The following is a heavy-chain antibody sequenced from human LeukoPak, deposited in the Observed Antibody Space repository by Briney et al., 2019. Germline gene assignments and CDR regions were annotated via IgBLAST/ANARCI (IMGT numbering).Heavy chain of an antibody. J-gene: IGHJ4*02. D-gene: IGHD4-11*01. CDR3: ARDAQRGFDYSNSLQY. Sequence: GKSLRLSCVASGFTYSHYGMHWVRQALGKGLEWVAVIWSDGTEKYYADAVKGRFTISRDDSRKTVYLQMNRLRGEDTAVYYCARDAQRGFDYSNSLQYWGQGTLVTVSS. CDR1: GFTYSHYG. CDR2: IWSDGTEK. V-gene: IGHV3-33*08.